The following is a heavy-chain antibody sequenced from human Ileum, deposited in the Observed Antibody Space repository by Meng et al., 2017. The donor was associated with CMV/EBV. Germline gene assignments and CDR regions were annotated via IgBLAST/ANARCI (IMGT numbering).Heavy chain of an antibody. Sequence: CGVNGGSFSGYDLTWIRQPPGKGLEWIGEINHRGSTNYNSSLKSRVTISVDTSKNQFSLKLSSVTAADTAVYYCARAARFLVVMFDYWGQGILVTVSS. D-gene: IGHD3-3*01. CDR1: GGSFSGYD. CDR2: INHRGST. J-gene: IGHJ4*02. CDR3: ARAARFLVVMFDY. V-gene: IGHV4-34*01.